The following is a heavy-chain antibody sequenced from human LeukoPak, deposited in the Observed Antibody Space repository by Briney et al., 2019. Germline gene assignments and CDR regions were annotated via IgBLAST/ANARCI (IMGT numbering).Heavy chain of an antibody. V-gene: IGHV4-31*03. J-gene: IGHJ4*02. Sequence: SETLSLTCTVSGGSISSGGYYWSWIRQHPGKGLEWIGYIYYSGSTYYNPSLKSRVTISVDTPKNQFSLKLSSVTAADTAVYYCARVAISTVTLSFDYWGQGTLVTVSS. CDR1: GGSISSGGYY. CDR3: ARVAISTVTLSFDY. CDR2: IYYSGST. D-gene: IGHD4-17*01.